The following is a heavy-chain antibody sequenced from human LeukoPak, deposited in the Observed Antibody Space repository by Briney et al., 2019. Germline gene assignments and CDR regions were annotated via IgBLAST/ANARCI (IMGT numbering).Heavy chain of an antibody. CDR2: ISNSGRNI. J-gene: IGHJ3*02. CDR1: RFTFGRYA. Sequence: PGGSLRLSCSGSRFTFGRYALNWVRQAPGKELEWVASISNSGRNIHYADAVKGRFIISRDNAQTSLYLQMNSLRADDTAVYYCANIWGSPDVFDIWGQGTMVTVSS. D-gene: IGHD7-27*01. V-gene: IGHV3-21*01. CDR3: ANIWGSPDVFDI.